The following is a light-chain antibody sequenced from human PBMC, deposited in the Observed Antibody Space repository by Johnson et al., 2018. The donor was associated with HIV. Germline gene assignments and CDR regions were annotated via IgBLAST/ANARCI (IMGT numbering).Light chain of an antibody. J-gene: IGLJ1*01. V-gene: IGLV1-51*01. Sequence: QSVLTQPPSVSAAPGQKVTISCSGSSSNIGNNYVSWYQQLPGTAPKLLIYDNNKRPSGIPDRFSGSKSGTSATLGITGIQTGDEADYYCGTWDSSLSAYVFGTGTKVTFL. CDR3: GTWDSSLSAYV. CDR1: SSNIGNNY. CDR2: DNN.